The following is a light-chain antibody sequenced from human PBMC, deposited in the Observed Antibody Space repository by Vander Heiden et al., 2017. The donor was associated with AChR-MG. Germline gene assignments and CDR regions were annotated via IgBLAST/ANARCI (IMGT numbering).Light chain of an antibody. J-gene: IGKJ2*01. CDR2: GAS. Sequence: ELVLTPSPGTLSLSPGERATLSCRASQSVSSSYLAWYQQKPGQAPRLLIYGASSRATGIPDRFSGSGSGTDFTLTISRLEPEDFAVYYCQQDGSSPMTFGQGTKLEIK. CDR3: QQDGSSPMT. V-gene: IGKV3-20*01. CDR1: QSVSSSY.